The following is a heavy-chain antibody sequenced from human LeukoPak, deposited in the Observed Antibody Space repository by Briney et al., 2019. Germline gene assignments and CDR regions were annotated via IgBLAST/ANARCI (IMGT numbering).Heavy chain of an antibody. CDR3: ARLGRPDDYGVLYYFDY. D-gene: IGHD4-17*01. V-gene: IGHV4-38-2*01. J-gene: IGHJ4*02. CDR2: IYHSEST. Sequence: NPSETLSLTCAVSGYSISSGYCWGWIRQPPGEGLEWIGSIYHSESTYYNPSLKSRVAISVDTSKNQFSLKLSSVTAADTAVYYCARLGRPDDYGVLYYFDYWGQGTLVTVSS. CDR1: GYSISSGYC.